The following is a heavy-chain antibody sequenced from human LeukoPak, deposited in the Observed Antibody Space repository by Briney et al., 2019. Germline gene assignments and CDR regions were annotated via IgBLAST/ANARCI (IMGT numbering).Heavy chain of an antibody. CDR2: INHSGST. CDR1: GGSFSGYY. CDR3: VSLRSSRRGYYYYYMDV. Sequence: KASETLSLTCAVYGGSFSGYYWSWIRQPPGKGLEWIGEINHSGSTNYNPSLKSRVTISVDTSKNQFSLKLSSVTAADTAVYYCVSLRSSRRGYYYYYMDVWGKGTTVTVSS. V-gene: IGHV4-34*01. J-gene: IGHJ6*03. D-gene: IGHD6-6*01.